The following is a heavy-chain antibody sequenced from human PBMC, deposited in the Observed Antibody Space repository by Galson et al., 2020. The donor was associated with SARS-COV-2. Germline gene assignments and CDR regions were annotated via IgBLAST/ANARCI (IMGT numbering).Heavy chain of an antibody. CDR3: ARYLRDSGTYTFDY. CDR1: GGSVNFLY. Sequence: ASETLSLTCTVSGGSVNFLYWSWIRQSPEKGLEWIGYVYYGGSTNYNPSLESRVTISVDTSKNQFALHLRSVTAADPAIYYCARYLRDSGTYTFDYWGPGTLVTVSS. J-gene: IGHJ4*02. D-gene: IGHD3-16*01. V-gene: IGHV4-59*02. CDR2: VYYGGST.